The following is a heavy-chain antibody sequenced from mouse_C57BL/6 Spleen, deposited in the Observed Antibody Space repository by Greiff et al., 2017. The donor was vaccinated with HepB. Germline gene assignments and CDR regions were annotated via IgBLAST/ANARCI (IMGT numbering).Heavy chain of an antibody. CDR1: GYTFTDYE. J-gene: IGHJ3*01. V-gene: IGHV1-15*01. Sequence: QVQLKESGAELVRPGASVTLSCKASGYTFTDYEMHWVKQTPVHGLEWIGAIDPETGGNAYNQKFKVKAIMTADKATSTAYMELRSLTYEDTAVYYCTKEIYYGLAYWGQGTLVTVSA. D-gene: IGHD2-1*01. CDR3: TKEIYYGLAY. CDR2: IDPETGGN.